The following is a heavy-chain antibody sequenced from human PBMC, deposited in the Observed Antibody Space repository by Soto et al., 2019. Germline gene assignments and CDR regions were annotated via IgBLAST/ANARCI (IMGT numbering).Heavy chain of an antibody. CDR3: ARDSSWRYDY. J-gene: IGHJ4*02. D-gene: IGHD6-13*01. CDR2: IIPMFGTS. CDR1: GGTFSNYV. V-gene: IGHV1-69*01. Sequence: QVQLMQSGAEVKKPGSSVKVSCEASGGTFSNYVVSWVRQAPGQGLEWMGGIIPMFGTSNHAQKFLGRVTITADESTSTAYMELRSLRSDDTAVYYCARDSSWRYDYWGQGTLVTVSS.